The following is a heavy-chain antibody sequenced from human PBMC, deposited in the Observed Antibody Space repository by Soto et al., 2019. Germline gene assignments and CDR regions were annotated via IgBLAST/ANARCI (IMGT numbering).Heavy chain of an antibody. Sequence: SETLSLTCTVTGGAISGYYWTWMRQSAGGGLEWIGRIYSSGSTNYNPSLKSRVTISLDTSMNHFSLRLSSVTAADTAVHYCARGQRFSDWFDPWGQGTLVTVSS. J-gene: IGHJ5*02. D-gene: IGHD3-3*01. CDR1: GGAISGYY. V-gene: IGHV4-4*07. CDR3: ARGQRFSDWFDP. CDR2: IYSSGST.